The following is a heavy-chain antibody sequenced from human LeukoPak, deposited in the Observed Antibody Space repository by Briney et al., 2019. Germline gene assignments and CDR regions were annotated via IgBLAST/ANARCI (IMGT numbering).Heavy chain of an antibody. V-gene: IGHV1-46*03. J-gene: IGHJ4*02. CDR2: INPSGGST. Sequence: ASVKVSCKASGYTFTSYYMHWVRQAPGQRLEWMGIINPSGGSTSYAQKFQGRVTMTRDTSTSTVYMELSSLRSEDTPVYYCAIGTTTVTLDYWGQGTLVTVSS. D-gene: IGHD4-17*01. CDR1: GYTFTSYY. CDR3: AIGTTTVTLDY.